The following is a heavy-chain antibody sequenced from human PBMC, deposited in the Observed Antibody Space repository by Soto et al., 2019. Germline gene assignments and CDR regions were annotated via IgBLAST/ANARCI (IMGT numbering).Heavy chain of an antibody. J-gene: IGHJ4*02. CDR2: ISGSGGST. CDR1: GFTFSSYA. V-gene: IGHV3-23*01. Sequence: EVQLLESGGGLVQPGGSLRLSCAASGFTFSSYAMSWVRQAPGKGLEWVSAISGSGGSTYYADSVKGRFTISRDNSKNTLYLQMNSLRAEDTDVYYCAKEECSSTSCYVPLPDYWGQGTLVTVSS. D-gene: IGHD2-2*01. CDR3: AKEECSSTSCYVPLPDY.